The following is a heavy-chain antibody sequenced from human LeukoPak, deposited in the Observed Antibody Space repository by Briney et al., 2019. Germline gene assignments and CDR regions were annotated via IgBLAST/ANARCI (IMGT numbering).Heavy chain of an antibody. Sequence: ASVKVSCKASGYTFTGYYMHWVRQAPGQGLEWMGWISPNSGGTNYAQNFQGRVTMTRDTSISTAYMELNRLTSDDTAVYYCARYYYDSSGYYSGEWFDPWGQGTLVTVSS. D-gene: IGHD3-22*01. J-gene: IGHJ5*02. CDR1: GYTFTGYY. V-gene: IGHV1-2*02. CDR2: ISPNSGGT. CDR3: ARYYYDSSGYYSGEWFDP.